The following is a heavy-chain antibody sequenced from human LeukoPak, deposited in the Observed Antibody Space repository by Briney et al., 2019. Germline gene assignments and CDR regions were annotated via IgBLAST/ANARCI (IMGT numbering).Heavy chain of an antibody. D-gene: IGHD2-2*01. CDR3: AIPAATDYYYYYMDV. V-gene: IGHV1-69*05. CDR1: GYTFTSYY. J-gene: IGHJ6*03. Sequence: SLKVSCKASGYTFTSYYMHWVRQAPGQGLEWMGGIIPIFGTANYAQKFQGRVTITTDESTSTAYMELSSLRSEDTAVYYCAIPAATDYYYYYMDVWGKGTTVTVSS. CDR2: IIPIFGTA.